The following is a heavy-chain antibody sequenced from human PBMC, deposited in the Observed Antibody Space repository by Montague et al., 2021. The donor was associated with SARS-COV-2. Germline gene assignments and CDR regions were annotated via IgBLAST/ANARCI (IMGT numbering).Heavy chain of an antibody. CDR2: IRSKTYGGTT. Sequence: SLRLSCAASGFTFGDYAMSWLRQAPGKGLEWVGFIRSKTYGGTTEYAASVKGRFTISRDDSKSIAYLQMNSLKTEDTAVYYCTRGLVRGINWFDPWGQGTLVTVSS. D-gene: IGHD3-10*01. CDR1: GFTFGDYA. CDR3: TRGLVRGINWFDP. V-gene: IGHV3-49*03. J-gene: IGHJ5*02.